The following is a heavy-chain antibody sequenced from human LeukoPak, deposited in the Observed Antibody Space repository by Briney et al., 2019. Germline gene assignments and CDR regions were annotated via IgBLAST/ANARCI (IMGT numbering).Heavy chain of an antibody. V-gene: IGHV3-48*01. CDR3: ARDYGGAIFY. J-gene: IGHJ4*02. CDR1: GFTFSSYS. CDR2: ISSSSSTI. D-gene: IGHD3-16*02. Sequence: GGSLRLSCAASGFTFSSYSMNWVRQAPGKGLEWVSYISSSSSTIYYADSVKGRFTISRDNAKNSLYLQMDSLGAEDTAVYYCARDYGGAIFYWGQGTLVTVSS.